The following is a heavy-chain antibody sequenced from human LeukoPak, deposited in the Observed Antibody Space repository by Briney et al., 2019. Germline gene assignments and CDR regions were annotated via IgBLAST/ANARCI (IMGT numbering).Heavy chain of an antibody. Sequence: RPGGSLRLSCAASGFTFSSYWMHWVRQAPGKGLVWVSRINSDGSSTSYADSVRGRFTISRDNAKNTLYLQVNSLRAEDTAVYYCARDLEAYSSGWTPLNYWGQGTLVTVSS. CDR2: INSDGSST. V-gene: IGHV3-74*01. J-gene: IGHJ4*02. D-gene: IGHD6-19*01. CDR3: ARDLEAYSSGWTPLNY. CDR1: GFTFSSYW.